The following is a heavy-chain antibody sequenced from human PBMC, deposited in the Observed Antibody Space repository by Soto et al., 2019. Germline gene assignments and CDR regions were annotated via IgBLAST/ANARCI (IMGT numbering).Heavy chain of an antibody. D-gene: IGHD2-15*01. CDR1: GYTFENYY. J-gene: IGHJ6*02. CDR2: IDPTGGRT. V-gene: IGHV1-46*02. CDR3: ARELQFPHQETGMDV. Sequence: QVHLVQSRAAVKKPGASVKVSCKASGYTFENYYVHWVRQAPGQGLEWLAMIDPTGGRTTCAQKFQDRVTVTRDTSTSTVYMELSSLRSNDTALYYCARELQFPHQETGMDVWGQGTTVTVSS.